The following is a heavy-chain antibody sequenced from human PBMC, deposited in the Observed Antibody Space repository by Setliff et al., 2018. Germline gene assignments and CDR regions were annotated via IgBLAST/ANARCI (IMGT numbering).Heavy chain of an antibody. D-gene: IGHD6-6*01. J-gene: IGHJ6*02. CDR2: VYYSGSI. CDR1: GGSFSGYY. Sequence: SETLSLTCAVYGGSFSGYYWSWIRQPPGMRPEWIGTVYYSGSIYYNPSLKSRVTLFVDTSKDQFSLRLTSMTAADTAVYYCARVSQLVVLSLYYYYGMDVWGQGTTVTVSS. V-gene: IGHV4-34*01. CDR3: ARVSQLVVLSLYYYYGMDV.